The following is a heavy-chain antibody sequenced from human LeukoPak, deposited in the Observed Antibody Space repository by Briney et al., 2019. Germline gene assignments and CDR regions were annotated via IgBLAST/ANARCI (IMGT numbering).Heavy chain of an antibody. CDR2: IYYSGST. Sequence: SETLSLTCTVSGGSISSYYWSWIRQPLGKGLEWIGYIYYSGSTNYNPSLKSRVTISVDTSKNQFSLKLSSVTAADTAVYYCAREANSDYVWGTPTAYFDYWGQGTLVTVSS. V-gene: IGHV4-59*01. CDR3: AREANSDYVWGTPTAYFDY. D-gene: IGHD3-16*01. CDR1: GGSISSYY. J-gene: IGHJ4*02.